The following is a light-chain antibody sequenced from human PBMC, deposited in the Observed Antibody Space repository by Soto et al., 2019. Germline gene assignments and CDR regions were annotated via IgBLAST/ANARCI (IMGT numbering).Light chain of an antibody. CDR3: CSYAGSYTLV. CDR2: DVS. V-gene: IGLV2-11*01. Sequence: QSALTQPRSVSGSPGQSVTISCNGTSSDIGGYDYVSWYQQHPGKAPKVMIYDVSKRPSGVPDRFSGSKSGNTASLTISGLQAEDEADYHCCSYAGSYTLVFGGGTKVTVL. J-gene: IGLJ2*01. CDR1: SSDIGGYDY.